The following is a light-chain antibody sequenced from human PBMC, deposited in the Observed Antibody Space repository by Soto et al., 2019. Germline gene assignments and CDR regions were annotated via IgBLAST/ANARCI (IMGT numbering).Light chain of an antibody. CDR3: MQGTHWPPYS. V-gene: IGKV2-30*01. J-gene: IGKJ2*03. CDR1: QSLVYRDGNTY. Sequence: VVLTQSPLSLPVTLGQPASISCNSSQSLVYRDGNTYLNWFQQRPGQSPRRLIYKVSDRDSGVPDRFSGSGSGTDFTLKISRVEAEDVGFYYCMQGTHWPPYSFGQGTKLEIK. CDR2: KVS.